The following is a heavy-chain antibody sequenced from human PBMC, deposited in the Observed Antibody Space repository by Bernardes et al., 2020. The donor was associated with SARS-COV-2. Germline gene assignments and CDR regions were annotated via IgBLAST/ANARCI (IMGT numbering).Heavy chain of an antibody. V-gene: IGHV3-21*01. J-gene: IGHJ6*03. Sequence: GGSLRLSCAASGFTFSSYSMNWVRQAPGKGLEWVSSISSSSSYIYYADSVKGRFTISRDNAKNSLYLQMNSLRAEDTAVYYCARDLRLGEHYYYYYMDVWGKGTTVTVSS. CDR2: ISSSSSYI. CDR3: ARDLRLGEHYYYYYMDV. CDR1: GFTFSSYS. D-gene: IGHD6-19*01.